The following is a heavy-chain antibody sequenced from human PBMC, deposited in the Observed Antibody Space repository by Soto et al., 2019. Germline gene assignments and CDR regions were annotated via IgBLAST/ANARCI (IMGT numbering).Heavy chain of an antibody. CDR2: ISAYNGNT. J-gene: IGHJ4*02. CDR1: GYTFTSYG. V-gene: IGHV1-18*01. CDR3: ARRDMSGNDEDYFDY. Sequence: GASVKVSCKASGYTFTSYGISWVRQAPGQGLEWMGWISAYNGNTNYAQKLQGRVTMTTDTSTSTAYMELRSLRSDDTAVYYCARRDMSGNDEDYFDYWGQGTLVTVSS. D-gene: IGHD1-1*01.